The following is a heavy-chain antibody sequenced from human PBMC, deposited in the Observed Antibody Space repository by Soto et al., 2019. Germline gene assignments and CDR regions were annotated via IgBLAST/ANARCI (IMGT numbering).Heavy chain of an antibody. CDR2: IGESGTPT. CDR3: ARYIPGVRYYGMDV. J-gene: IGHJ6*02. V-gene: IGHV3-23*01. CDR1: GFTFSSYP. D-gene: IGHD2-2*01. Sequence: PVASLTRSCAACGFTFSSYPMKWVRQAPGKGLEWVSLIGESGTPTYYADSVKGRFTISRDNSGNTLFLEMYSLRAEDTAVYYCARYIPGVRYYGMDVWGQGTTVTVSS.